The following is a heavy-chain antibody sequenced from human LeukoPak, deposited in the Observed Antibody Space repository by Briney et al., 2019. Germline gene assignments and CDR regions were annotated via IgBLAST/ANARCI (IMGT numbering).Heavy chain of an antibody. CDR1: GGTFSSYA. CDR2: IIPILGIA. CDR3: ARSCGGDCFLPHYYYYYGMDV. Sequence: SVKVSCKASGGTFSSYAISWVRQAPGQGLEWMGRIIPILGIANYAQKFQGRVTITADKSTSTAYMELSSLRSEDTAVYYCARSCGGDCFLPHYYYYYGMDVWGQGTTVTVSS. D-gene: IGHD2-21*02. V-gene: IGHV1-69*04. J-gene: IGHJ6*02.